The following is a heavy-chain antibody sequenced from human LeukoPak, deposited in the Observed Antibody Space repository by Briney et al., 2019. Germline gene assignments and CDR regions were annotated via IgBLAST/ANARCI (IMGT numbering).Heavy chain of an antibody. CDR1: GFTFSSYG. D-gene: IGHD1-14*01. CDR2: IWYDGSNK. Sequence: GGSLRLSCAASGFTFSSYGMHWVRQAPGKGLEWVAVIWYDGSNKYYADSVKGRFTISRDNSKNTLYLQMNSLRAEDTAVYYCARAPPWPPDNMDVWGQGTTVTVSS. CDR3: ARAPPWPPDNMDV. J-gene: IGHJ6*02. V-gene: IGHV3-33*01.